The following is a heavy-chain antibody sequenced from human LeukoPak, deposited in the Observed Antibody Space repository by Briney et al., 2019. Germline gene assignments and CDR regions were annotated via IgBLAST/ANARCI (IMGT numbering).Heavy chain of an antibody. V-gene: IGHV3-23*01. D-gene: IGHD5-12*01. CDR1: GFTFSSYA. Sequence: PGGSLRLSCAASGFTFSSYAMSWVRQAPGKGLEWVSAISGSGGSTYYADSVKGRFTISRDNSKNTLYLQMNSLRAEDTAEYYCASHGYRRDGYNLGYWGQGTLVTVSS. CDR3: ASHGYRRDGYNLGY. J-gene: IGHJ4*02. CDR2: ISGSGGST.